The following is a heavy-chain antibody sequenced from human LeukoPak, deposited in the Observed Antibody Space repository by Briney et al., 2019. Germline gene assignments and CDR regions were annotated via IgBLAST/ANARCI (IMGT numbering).Heavy chain of an antibody. Sequence: GGSLRPSCAASGFTFSNYGMHWVRQAPGKGLVWVSHISSDESSTTYADSVKGRFAISRDNRKNTLYLQMNSLRVEDTAMYYCTRNPDGRNWFDPWGQGTLVTVSS. J-gene: IGHJ5*02. CDR2: ISSDESST. CDR1: GFTFSNYG. CDR3: TRNPDGRNWFDP. V-gene: IGHV3-74*01. D-gene: IGHD1-14*01.